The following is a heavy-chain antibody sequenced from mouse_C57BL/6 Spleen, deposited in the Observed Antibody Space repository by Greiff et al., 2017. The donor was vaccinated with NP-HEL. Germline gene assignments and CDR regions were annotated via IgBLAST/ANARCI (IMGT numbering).Heavy chain of an antibody. V-gene: IGHV1-42*01. Sequence: EVQLQQSGPELVKPGASVKISCKASGYSFTGYYMNWVKQSPEKSLEWIGEINPSTGGTTYNQKFKAKATLTVDKSSSTAYMQLKSLTSEDSAVYYCAIISWDPYYFDYWGQGTTLTVSS. J-gene: IGHJ2*01. CDR2: INPSTGGT. CDR1: GYSFTGYY. D-gene: IGHD4-1*01. CDR3: AIISWDPYYFDY.